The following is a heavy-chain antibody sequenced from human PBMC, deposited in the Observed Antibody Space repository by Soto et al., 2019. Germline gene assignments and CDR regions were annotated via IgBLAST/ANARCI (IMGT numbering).Heavy chain of an antibody. D-gene: IGHD2-2*01. CDR2: ISSSSSYI. CDR3: ARAGDIVVVPAAMLGYYYYGMDV. J-gene: IGHJ6*02. Sequence: GGSLRLSCAASGFTFSSYSMNWVRQAPGKGLEWVSSISSSSSYIYYADSVKGRFTISRDNAKNSLYLQMNSLRAEDTAVYYCARAGDIVVVPAAMLGYYYYGMDVWGQGTTVTVSS. CDR1: GFTFSSYS. V-gene: IGHV3-21*01.